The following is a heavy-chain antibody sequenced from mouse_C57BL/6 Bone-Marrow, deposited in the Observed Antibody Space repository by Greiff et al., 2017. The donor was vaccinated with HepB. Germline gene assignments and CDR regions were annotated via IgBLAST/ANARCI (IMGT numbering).Heavy chain of an antibody. Sequence: QVQLQQPGAELVRPGSSVKLSCKASGYTFTSYWMDWVKQRPGQGLEWIGNIYPSDSETHYNQKFKDKATLTVDKSSSTAYMQLSSLTSEDSAVYYCASSGYYYGSSRFDYWGQGTTLTVSS. CDR3: ASSGYYYGSSRFDY. J-gene: IGHJ2*01. D-gene: IGHD1-1*01. CDR1: GYTFTSYW. V-gene: IGHV1-61*01. CDR2: IYPSDSET.